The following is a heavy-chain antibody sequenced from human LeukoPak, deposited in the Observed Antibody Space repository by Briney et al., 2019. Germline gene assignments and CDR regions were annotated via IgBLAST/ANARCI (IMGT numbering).Heavy chain of an antibody. CDR1: DASSRIYY. D-gene: IGHD3-3*01. Sequence: SETLSLTCIVSDASSRIYYWSWIRQSPGKRLEWSGYIHYSGSTNYNPALQSRVTISPDTSKNQFSLKLTSVTAADTAVYYCATHYDFWSSRVDYFDYWGQGTLVTVSS. J-gene: IGHJ4*02. CDR2: IHYSGST. V-gene: IGHV4-59*01. CDR3: ATHYDFWSSRVDYFDY.